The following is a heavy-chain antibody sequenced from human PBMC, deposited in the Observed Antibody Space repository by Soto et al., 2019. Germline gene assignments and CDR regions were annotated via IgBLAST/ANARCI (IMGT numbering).Heavy chain of an antibody. J-gene: IGHJ6*02. V-gene: IGHV4-59*01. CDR3: ARAAVGGGDYVGLEGSYYYGMDV. D-gene: IGHD4-17*01. CDR2: IYYSGST. CDR1: GGSISRYY. Sequence: PSETLSLTCTVSGGSISRYYWSWIRQPPGKGLEWIGYIYYSGSTNYNPSLKSRVTISVGTSKNQFSLKLSSVTAADTAVYYCARAAVGGGDYVGLEGSYYYGMDVWGQGTTVTVSS.